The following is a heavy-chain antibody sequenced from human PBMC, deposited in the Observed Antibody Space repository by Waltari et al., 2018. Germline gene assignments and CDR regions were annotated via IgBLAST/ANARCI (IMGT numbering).Heavy chain of an antibody. CDR3: IRPFEMGID. V-gene: IGHV3-73*01. J-gene: IGHJ4*02. D-gene: IGHD7-27*01. CDR2: IRSRFKGDAT. Sequence: EVQLVESGGALVQPGGSLKLSCAASGLFIRYYAIHWVRQASGKGPEWVGRIRSRFKGDATAYGESVQGRFTISRDDSKNTVYLEMNSLKTDDTAVYYCIRPFEMGIDWGQGTLVTVSS. CDR1: GLFIRYYA.